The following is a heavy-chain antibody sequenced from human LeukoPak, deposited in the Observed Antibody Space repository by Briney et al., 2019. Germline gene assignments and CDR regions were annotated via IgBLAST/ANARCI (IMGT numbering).Heavy chain of an antibody. CDR2: INHSGST. Sequence: SETLSLTCAVYGGSFSGYYWSWIRQPPGKGLEWIGEINHSGSTNYNPSLKSRVTISVDTSKNQFSLKLSSVTAADTAVYYCARVGPPNAGVVVPAAMRGVYPRSRDAFDIWGQGTMVTVSS. CDR1: GGSFSGYY. CDR3: ARVGPPNAGVVVPAAMRGVYPRSRDAFDI. J-gene: IGHJ3*02. D-gene: IGHD2-2*01. V-gene: IGHV4-34*01.